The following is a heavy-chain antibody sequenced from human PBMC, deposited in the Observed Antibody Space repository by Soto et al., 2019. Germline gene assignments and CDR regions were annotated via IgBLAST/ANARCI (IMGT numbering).Heavy chain of an antibody. J-gene: IGHJ4*02. CDR1: GFTVSNNY. CDR2: IYSGGDT. Sequence: EVQLVESGGGLVQPGGSLRLSCAASGFTVSNNYMNWVRQAPGKGLEWVSVIYSGGDTYYADSVKGRFTISRDNSKNTLSLQMNSLRAEDTAIYYCATHPSSGYWGQGTLDTVSS. D-gene: IGHD6-25*01. V-gene: IGHV3-66*01. CDR3: ATHPSSGY.